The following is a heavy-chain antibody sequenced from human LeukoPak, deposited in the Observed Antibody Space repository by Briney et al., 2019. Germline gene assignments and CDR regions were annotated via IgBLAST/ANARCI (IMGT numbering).Heavy chain of an antibody. Sequence: GGSLRLSCAASGFTFSDYYMSWVRQAPGKGLEWVSYISSSGSTIYYADSVKGRFTISRDNAKNSLYLQMNSLRAEDTAVYYCARESASSPYFDYWGQGTLVTVSS. CDR3: ARESASSPYFDY. J-gene: IGHJ4*02. V-gene: IGHV3-11*04. CDR2: ISSSGSTI. D-gene: IGHD6-13*01. CDR1: GFTFSDYY.